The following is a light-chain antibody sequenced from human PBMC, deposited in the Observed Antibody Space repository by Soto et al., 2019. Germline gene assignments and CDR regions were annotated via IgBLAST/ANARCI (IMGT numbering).Light chain of an antibody. CDR1: QSVGND. CDR2: GVS. Sequence: EIVMTQSPATLSVSPGERATLSCRASQSVGNDLAWYQQKPGQVPRLLIHGVSTRATGVPARCSGSGSGTEFTLTISSLQSEDFAVYFCQQYDNWPRTCGQGTKLEIK. J-gene: IGKJ2*01. V-gene: IGKV3-15*01. CDR3: QQYDNWPRT.